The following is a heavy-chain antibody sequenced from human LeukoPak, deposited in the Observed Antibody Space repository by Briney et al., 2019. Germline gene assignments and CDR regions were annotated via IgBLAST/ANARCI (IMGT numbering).Heavy chain of an antibody. CDR1: GYDFTSYW. D-gene: IGHD3-10*01. CDR3: ARENYGGVDY. V-gene: IGHV5-51*01. Sequence: GESLKISCKGSGYDFTSYWNGWVRQMPGKGLEWMGIVYPGNSDTRYSPSFQGQVTISADYSIRTAYLQWSSLKASDTAMYFCARENYGGVDYWGQGTLVTVSS. J-gene: IGHJ4*02. CDR2: VYPGNSDT.